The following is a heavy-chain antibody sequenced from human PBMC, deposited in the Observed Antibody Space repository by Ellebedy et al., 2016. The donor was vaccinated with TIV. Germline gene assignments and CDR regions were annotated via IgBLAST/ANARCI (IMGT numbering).Heavy chain of an antibody. CDR3: ANSESQLRLFAQ. D-gene: IGHD1-26*01. CDR2: IYQSGST. Sequence: MPSETLSLTCTVSGGSFNPFIYQGVWMRQSPGRGLEWIGSIYQSGSTVYNPSLGGRVTMTVDTSKKQFPLRLTSVTAADTAVYFCANSESQLRLFAQWGQGTLVTVSS. V-gene: IGHV4-39*06. CDR1: GGSFNPFIYQ. J-gene: IGHJ4*01.